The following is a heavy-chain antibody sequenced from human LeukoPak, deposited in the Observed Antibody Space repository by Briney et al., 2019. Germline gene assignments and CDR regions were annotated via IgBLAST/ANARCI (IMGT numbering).Heavy chain of an antibody. J-gene: IGHJ4*02. Sequence: PSETLSLTCTVSCGSISSYYWSWIRQPPGKGLEWIGYIYYSGSTNYNPSLKSRVTISVDTSKNQFSLKLSSVTAADTAVYYCARVLEMATIIDYWGQGTLVTVSS. CDR2: IYYSGST. D-gene: IGHD5-24*01. CDR3: ARVLEMATIIDY. CDR1: CGSISSYY. V-gene: IGHV4-59*01.